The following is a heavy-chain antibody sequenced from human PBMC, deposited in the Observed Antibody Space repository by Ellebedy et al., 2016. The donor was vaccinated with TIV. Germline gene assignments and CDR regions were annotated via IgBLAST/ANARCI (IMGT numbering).Heavy chain of an antibody. V-gene: IGHV1-3*01. J-gene: IGHJ4*02. Sequence: ASVKVSXXASGYTFTNYAIHWVRQAPGQRLEWMGWINAGNGNTKYSQKVQGRVTITRDTSASTAYMELRSLRSDDTAVYYCARALEGAFREFGIDYWGQGTLVTVSS. CDR3: ARALEGAFREFGIDY. CDR2: INAGNGNT. D-gene: IGHD3-10*01. CDR1: GYTFTNYA.